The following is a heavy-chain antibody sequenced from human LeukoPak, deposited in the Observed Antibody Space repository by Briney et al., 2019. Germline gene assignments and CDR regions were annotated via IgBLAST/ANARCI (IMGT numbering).Heavy chain of an antibody. CDR2: SYTSGST. CDR3: ARADHTAAGLPDAFDI. CDR1: GGSISSYY. Sequence: SETLSLSCTVSGGSISSYYWSWIRQPAGKGLEWIGRSYTSGSTNYNPSLKSRVTMSVDTSKNQFSLKLSSVTAADTAVYYCARADHTAAGLPDAFDIWGQGTMVTVSS. D-gene: IGHD6-13*01. V-gene: IGHV4-4*07. J-gene: IGHJ3*02.